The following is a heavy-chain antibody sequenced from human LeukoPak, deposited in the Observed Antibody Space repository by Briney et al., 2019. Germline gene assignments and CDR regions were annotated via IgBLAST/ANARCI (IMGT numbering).Heavy chain of an antibody. Sequence: SETLSLTCAVSGYSISSGYYWGWIRQPPGKGLEWIGSIYHSGSTYYNPSLKSRVTISVDTSKNQFSLKLSSVTAADTAVYYCARHLWELLYYFDHWGQGTLVTVSS. J-gene: IGHJ4*02. V-gene: IGHV4-38-2*01. D-gene: IGHD1-26*01. CDR1: GYSISSGYY. CDR3: ARHLWELLYYFDH. CDR2: IYHSGST.